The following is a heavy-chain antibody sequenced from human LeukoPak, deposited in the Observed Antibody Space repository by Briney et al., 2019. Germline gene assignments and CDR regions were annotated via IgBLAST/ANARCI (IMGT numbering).Heavy chain of an antibody. CDR3: TSSSGWYVPNFDY. CDR2: IRSKAYGGTT. D-gene: IGHD6-19*01. J-gene: IGHJ4*02. CDR1: GFTFGDYA. Sequence: GGSLRLSCTASGFTFGDYAMSWFRQAPGKGLEWVGFIRSKAYGGTTEYAASVKGRFTISRDDSKSIAYLQMNSLKTEDTAVYYCTSSSGWYVPNFDYWGQGTLVTVSS. V-gene: IGHV3-49*03.